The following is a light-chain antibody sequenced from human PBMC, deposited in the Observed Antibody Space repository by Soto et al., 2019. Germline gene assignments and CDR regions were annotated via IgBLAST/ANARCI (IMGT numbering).Light chain of an antibody. Sequence: EIVLTQSPATLSLSPGERATLSCRASQSVSSYLAWYQQKPGQAPRLLIYDASNRATGIPARFSGSGSGTDFPLTISSLEPEDFSVYYCQQRSNWPRFTFGHGTKVDIK. CDR1: QSVSSY. CDR3: QQRSNWPRFT. V-gene: IGKV3-11*01. CDR2: DAS. J-gene: IGKJ3*01.